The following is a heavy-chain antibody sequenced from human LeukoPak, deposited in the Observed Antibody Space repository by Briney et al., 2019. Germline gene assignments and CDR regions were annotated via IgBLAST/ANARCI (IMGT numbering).Heavy chain of an antibody. CDR1: GYTFTSYG. CDR2: ISAYNGNT. J-gene: IGHJ4*02. V-gene: IGHV1-18*01. Sequence: GASVTVSCKASGYTFTSYGISWVRQAPGQGLEWMGWISAYNGNTNYAQKLQGRVTMTTDTFTSTAYIELRSLRSDDTAVYDCARTRDSSGYYGGTSDYCGQGTLVTVSS. D-gene: IGHD3-22*01. CDR3: ARTRDSSGYYGGTSDY.